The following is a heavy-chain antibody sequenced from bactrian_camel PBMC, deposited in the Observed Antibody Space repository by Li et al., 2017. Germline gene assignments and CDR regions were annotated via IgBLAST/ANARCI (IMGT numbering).Heavy chain of an antibody. D-gene: IGHD1*01. J-gene: IGHJ6*01. CDR2: IGSSGST. CDR3: AAVRETYLTEYAERCTDFGY. CDR1: GYTYSGHC. Sequence: QVQLVESGGGSVQAGGSLRLSCAASGYTYSGHCMGWFRQAPGKEREGVAIIGSSGSTGYADSVKGRFTISKDNAKNTLYLQMNSLKPEDTAMYYCAAVRETYLTEYAERCTDFGYRGQGTQVTVS. V-gene: IGHV3S55*01.